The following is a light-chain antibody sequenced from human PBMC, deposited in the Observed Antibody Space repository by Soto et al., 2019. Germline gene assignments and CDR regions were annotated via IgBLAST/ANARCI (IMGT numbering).Light chain of an antibody. CDR1: SSNIGVNA. CDR3: AVWDDSLNGVV. Sequence: QSVLTQPPSTSGTPGQIGTISCSGSSSNIGVNAVNWYQQFPGTAPKLLIYKNSQRPSGVPDRFSGSKSGTSASLAISGLQSEDEADYYCAVWDDSLNGVVFGGGTKLTVL. V-gene: IGLV1-44*01. J-gene: IGLJ3*02. CDR2: KNS.